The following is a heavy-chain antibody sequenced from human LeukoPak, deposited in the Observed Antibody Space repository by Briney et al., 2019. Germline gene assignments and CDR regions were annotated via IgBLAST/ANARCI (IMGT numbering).Heavy chain of an antibody. Sequence: GGSLRLSCAASGFTFSSYAMSWVRQARGKALEWVSAISASGGTTYYADSVKGRFTISRDNSKNTLYLQMSSLRAEDTAVYYCAKEPREYCSSTSCPNWIDPWGQGTLVTVSS. J-gene: IGHJ5*02. CDR1: GFTFSSYA. D-gene: IGHD2-2*01. CDR2: ISASGGTT. CDR3: AKEPREYCSSTSCPNWIDP. V-gene: IGHV3-23*01.